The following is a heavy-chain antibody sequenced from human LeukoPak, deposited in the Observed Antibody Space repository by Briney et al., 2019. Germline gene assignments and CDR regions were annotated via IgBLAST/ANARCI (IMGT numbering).Heavy chain of an antibody. J-gene: IGHJ4*02. CDR1: GFTFSNYA. D-gene: IGHD5-12*01. Sequence: PGGSLRLSCVASGFTFSNYAMTWVRQAPGKGLEWVSGFIGSGAGPYYADPVKGRFTISRDNSKNTLYLQMNRLRDDDTAVYYCAKDPVYSHAGSGFYYFDQWGQGTLVTVSS. CDR2: FIGSGAGP. CDR3: AKDPVYSHAGSGFYYFDQ. V-gene: IGHV3-23*01.